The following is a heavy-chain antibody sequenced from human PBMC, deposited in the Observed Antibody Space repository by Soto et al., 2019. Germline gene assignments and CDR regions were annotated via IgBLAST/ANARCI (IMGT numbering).Heavy chain of an antibody. CDR2: IKQDGSEK. D-gene: IGHD4-17*01. J-gene: IGHJ4*02. V-gene: IGHV3-7*05. CDR1: GFTFSSYW. CDR3: ARFTVTTGLCFDY. Sequence: EVQLVESGGGLVQPGGSLRLSCAASGFTFSSYWMSWVRQAPGKGLEWVANIKQDGSEKYYVDSEKGRFTISRDNAKNSLYLQMNSLRAEDTAVYYCARFTVTTGLCFDYWGQGTLVTVSS.